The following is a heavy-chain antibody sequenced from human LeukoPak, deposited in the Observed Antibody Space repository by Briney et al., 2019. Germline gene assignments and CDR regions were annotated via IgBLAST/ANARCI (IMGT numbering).Heavy chain of an antibody. CDR3: AREAAGGAY. J-gene: IGHJ4*02. Sequence: GGSLRLSCAASGFTFSSYAMHWVRQAPGQGLEWVAVISYDGSNKYYADSVKGRFTISRDNSKNTLYLQMNSLRAEDTAVYYCAREAAGGAYWGQGTLVTVSS. V-gene: IGHV3-30*04. D-gene: IGHD6-13*01. CDR2: ISYDGSNK. CDR1: GFTFSSYA.